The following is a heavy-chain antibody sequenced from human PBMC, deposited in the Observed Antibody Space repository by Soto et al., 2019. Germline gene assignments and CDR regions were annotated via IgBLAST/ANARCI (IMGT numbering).Heavy chain of an antibody. Sequence: QVQLVQSGAEVKKPGSSVKVSCKASGGTFSSYAISWVRQAPGQGLEWMGGIIPIFGTANYAQKFQGRVTITADESTSTAFMELSSLRSEDTAVYYCARGSRAYSGYDYDFDYWGQGTLVTVSS. CDR2: IIPIFGTA. CDR1: GGTFSSYA. D-gene: IGHD5-12*01. J-gene: IGHJ4*02. CDR3: ARGSRAYSGYDYDFDY. V-gene: IGHV1-69*01.